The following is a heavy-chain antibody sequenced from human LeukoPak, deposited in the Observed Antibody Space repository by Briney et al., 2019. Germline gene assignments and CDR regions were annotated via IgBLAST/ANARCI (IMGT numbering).Heavy chain of an antibody. D-gene: IGHD2-2*01. V-gene: IGHV4-30-4*01. Sequence: SETLSLTCTVSGGSASSGDYYWSWIRQPPGQGLEWIGYIYDSGTTSYNPSLKSRLTISVDTSKNQFSLRLSSVTAADTAVYYCASIAVVTGAIDYWGQGTLVTVSS. J-gene: IGHJ4*02. CDR1: GGSASSGDYY. CDR2: IYDSGTT. CDR3: ASIAVVTGAIDY.